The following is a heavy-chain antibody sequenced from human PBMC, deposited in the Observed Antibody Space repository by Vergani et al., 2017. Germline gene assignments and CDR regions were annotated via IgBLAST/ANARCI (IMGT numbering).Heavy chain of an antibody. CDR2: ISYDGSIK. J-gene: IGHJ6*02. V-gene: IGHV3-30*18. CDR1: GFTFSSYG. Sequence: VQLVESGGGLVQPGGSLRLSCSASGFTFSSYGMHWVRQAPGKGLEWVAVISYDGSIKYYADSVKGRFTISRDNSKNTLYLQMNSLRAEDTAVYYCAKEFIVVVPAAMLPPDGMDVWGQGTTVTVSS. CDR3: AKEFIVVVPAAMLPPDGMDV. D-gene: IGHD2-2*01.